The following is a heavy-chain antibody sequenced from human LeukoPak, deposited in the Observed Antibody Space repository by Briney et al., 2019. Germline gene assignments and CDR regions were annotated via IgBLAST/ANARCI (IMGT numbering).Heavy chain of an antibody. J-gene: IGHJ3*02. D-gene: IGHD6-13*01. CDR1: GYTFTSYD. CDR3: ARVLVPEGAFDI. Sequence: ASVKVSCKASGYTFTSYDINWVRQATGQGLEWMGWMNPNSGNTGYAQKFQGRVTTTRNTSISTAYMELSSLRSEDTAVYYCARVLVPEGAFDIWGQGTMVTVSS. CDR2: MNPNSGNT. V-gene: IGHV1-8*01.